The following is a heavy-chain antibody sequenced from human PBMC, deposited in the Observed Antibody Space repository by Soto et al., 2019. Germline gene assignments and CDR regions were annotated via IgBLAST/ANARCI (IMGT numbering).Heavy chain of an antibody. CDR1: GGSISSSSYY. Sequence: QLQLQESGPGLVKPSETLSLTCTVSGGSISSSSYYWGWIRQPPGKGLEWIGSIYYSGSTYYNPSLKSRVTISVDTSKNQFSLKLSSVTAADTAVYYCASDYCTNGVCYSAFDIWGQGTMVTVSS. V-gene: IGHV4-39*01. CDR2: IYYSGST. CDR3: ASDYCTNGVCYSAFDI. D-gene: IGHD2-8*01. J-gene: IGHJ3*02.